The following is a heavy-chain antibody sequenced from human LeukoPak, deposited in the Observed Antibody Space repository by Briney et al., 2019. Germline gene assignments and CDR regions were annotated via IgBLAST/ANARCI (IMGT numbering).Heavy chain of an antibody. Sequence: PGGSLRLSCAASGFTFSSYWMHWVRQALGKGLVWVSRINSEGSSTNYADSVKGRFTISRDNAKNTLYLQMNSLRAEDTAVYYCARDHHYYGSGTAVPSWGQGTLVTVSS. CDR3: ARDHHYYGSGTAVPS. CDR1: GFTFSSYW. J-gene: IGHJ4*02. V-gene: IGHV3-74*01. CDR2: INSEGSST. D-gene: IGHD3-10*01.